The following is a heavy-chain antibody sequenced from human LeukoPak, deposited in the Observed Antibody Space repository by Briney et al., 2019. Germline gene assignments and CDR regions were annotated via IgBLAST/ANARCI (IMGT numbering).Heavy chain of an antibody. CDR1: GGSISSGDYY. J-gene: IGHJ4*02. CDR3: ARHFDRPTAYFDS. V-gene: IGHV4-39*01. CDR2: IYSGGMT. Sequence: SETLSLTCTVTGGSISSGDYYWSWLRQPPGKGLEWIASIYSGGMTFYSPSLKSRLTISADTSRNHFSLRLSSVTAADTALYFCARHFDRPTAYFDSWGQGSLVTVSS.